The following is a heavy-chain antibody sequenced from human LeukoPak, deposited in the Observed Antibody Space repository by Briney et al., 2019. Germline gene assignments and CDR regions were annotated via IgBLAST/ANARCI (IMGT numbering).Heavy chain of an antibody. J-gene: IGHJ3*02. V-gene: IGHV4-4*07. CDR1: GGSVTNYH. CDR3: ATVEVGTVDVFDI. CDR2: FYTGGST. Sequence: PSETLSLTCTVSGGSVTNYHWSWIRQPAGKGLEGIARFYTGGSTTYNPSLNGRATMSVDTSMNHFSLKLTSVTAADTAIYYCATVEVGTVDVFDIWGQGTMVTVSS. D-gene: IGHD1-26*01.